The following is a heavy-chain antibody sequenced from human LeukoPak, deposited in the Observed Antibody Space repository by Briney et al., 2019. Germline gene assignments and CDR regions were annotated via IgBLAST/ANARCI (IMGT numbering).Heavy chain of an antibody. J-gene: IGHJ4*02. V-gene: IGHV4-34*01. CDR2: INHSGST. CDR3: ASTTTGTGTTYGY. D-gene: IGHD1-1*01. Sequence: PSETLSLTCAVYGGSFSGYYWSWIRQPPGKGLEWLGEINHSGSTNYNPSLKSRDTISVDTSKNQFSLKPRSVTAADTAVYYCASTTTGTGTTYGYWGQGTLVTVSS. CDR1: GGSFSGYY.